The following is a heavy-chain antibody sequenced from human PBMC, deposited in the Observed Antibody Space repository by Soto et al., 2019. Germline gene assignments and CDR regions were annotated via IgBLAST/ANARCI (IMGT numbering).Heavy chain of an antibody. J-gene: IGHJ3*02. CDR3: AGGFKWLSTYEAFDI. CDR1: GGSISSGGYS. D-gene: IGHD3-22*01. Sequence: PSETLSLTCAVSGGSISSGGYSWSWIRQPPGKGLEWIGYIYHSGSTYYNPSLKSRVTISVDRSKNQFSLKLSSVTAADTAVYYCAGGFKWLSTYEAFDIWGQGTMVTVSS. V-gene: IGHV4-30-2*01. CDR2: IYHSGST.